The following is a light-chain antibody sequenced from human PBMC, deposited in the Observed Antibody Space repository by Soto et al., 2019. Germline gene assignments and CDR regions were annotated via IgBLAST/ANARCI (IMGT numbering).Light chain of an antibody. J-gene: IGKJ1*01. CDR2: GAS. CDR1: QSIGSN. V-gene: IGKV3-15*01. Sequence: EIVLTQSPDTLSVSPGESATLSCRASQSIGSNLAWYQQKPGQSPRLLIYGASSRDTGVPVRFSGSGSGVGFTLTIGGLQSEDFAVYHCQQYNQWPGTFGQGTKV. CDR3: QQYNQWPGT.